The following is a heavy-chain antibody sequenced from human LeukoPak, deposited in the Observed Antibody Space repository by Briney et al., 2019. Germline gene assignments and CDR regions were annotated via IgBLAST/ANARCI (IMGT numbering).Heavy chain of an antibody. J-gene: IGHJ4*02. V-gene: IGHV3-23*01. D-gene: IGHD6-13*01. CDR2: ISGSGGST. CDR3: AKYGSSWYSFFDY. CDR1: GFTFSSYA. Sequence: PGGSLRLSCASSGFTFSSYAMSWVRQAPGKGLEWVSAISGSGGSTYYADSVKGRSTISRDNSKNTLYLQMNSLRAEDTAVYYCAKYGSSWYSFFDYWGQGTLVTVSS.